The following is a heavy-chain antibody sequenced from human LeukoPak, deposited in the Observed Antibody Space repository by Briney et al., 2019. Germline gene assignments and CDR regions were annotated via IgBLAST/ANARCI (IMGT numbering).Heavy chain of an antibody. Sequence: SETLSLTCTVSGGSISNHHWSWIRQPPGKGLEWIGYIYYSGSTNYNPSLKSRVTISVDTSKNQFSLKLSSVTAADTAVYYCARGGMATFDYWGQGTLVTVSS. V-gene: IGHV4-59*11. CDR3: ARGGMATFDY. J-gene: IGHJ4*02. CDR1: GGSISNHH. CDR2: IYYSGST. D-gene: IGHD5-24*01.